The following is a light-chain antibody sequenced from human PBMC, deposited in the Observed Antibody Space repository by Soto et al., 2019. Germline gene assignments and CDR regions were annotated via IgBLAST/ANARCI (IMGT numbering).Light chain of an antibody. Sequence: DIQLTQSPSTLSGSVGDRVTITCRASQTISSWLAWYQQKPGKAPKLLIYKASTLKSGVPSRFSGSGSGTEFTLTISSLQPDDFANNYCQHYNSDSEAFGQGTKMELK. CDR2: KAS. J-gene: IGKJ1*01. CDR1: QTISSW. CDR3: QHYNSDSEA. V-gene: IGKV1-5*03.